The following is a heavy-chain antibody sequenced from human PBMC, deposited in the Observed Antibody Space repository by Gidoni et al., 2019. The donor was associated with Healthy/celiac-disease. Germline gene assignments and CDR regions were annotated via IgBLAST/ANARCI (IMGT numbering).Heavy chain of an antibody. D-gene: IGHD3-9*01. CDR3: AKYPARCFRLGALAYYYYGMDV. V-gene: IGHV1-8*01. J-gene: IGHJ6*02. CDR1: GYTLTSYD. CDR2: MNPSIGNT. Sequence: QVQLVQSGAEVKKPRALVMATCKASGYTLTSYDISRVPQATGQGLVWMGWMNPSIGNTGDAQKFQGRVTMTRNTPISTAYMEPCSLRSEDTAVYYCAKYPARCFRLGALAYYYYGMDVWGQGTTVTVSS.